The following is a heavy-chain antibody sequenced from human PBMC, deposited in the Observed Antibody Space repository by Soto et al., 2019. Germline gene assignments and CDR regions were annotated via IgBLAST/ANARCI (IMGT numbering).Heavy chain of an antibody. D-gene: IGHD2-2*01. CDR2: IIHTGST. J-gene: IGHJ4*02. CDR3: ARVGQPPSDY. V-gene: IGHV4-34*12. CDR1: GGSFSGYY. Sequence: SETLSLTCAVSGGSFSGYYWSWIRQPPGKGLEWIGEIIHTGSTNYNPSLKSRITISVDTSKKQFSLKLSSVTAADTAVYYCARVGQPPSDYWGQGTLVTVSS.